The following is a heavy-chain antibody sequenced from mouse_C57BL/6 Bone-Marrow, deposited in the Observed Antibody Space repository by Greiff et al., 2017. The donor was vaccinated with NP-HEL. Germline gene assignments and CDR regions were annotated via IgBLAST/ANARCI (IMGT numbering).Heavy chain of an antibody. J-gene: IGHJ1*03. V-gene: IGHV1-63*01. CDR1: GYTFTNHW. CDR3: ARRTTVVPNWYFDV. Sequence: VQLQESGAELVRPGTSVKMSCKASGYTFTNHWIGWAKQRPGHGLEWIGDIYPGGGYTNYNEKFKGKATLTADKSSSTAYMQFSSLTSEDSAIYYCARRTTVVPNWYFDVWGTGTTVTVSS. CDR2: IYPGGGYT. D-gene: IGHD1-1*01.